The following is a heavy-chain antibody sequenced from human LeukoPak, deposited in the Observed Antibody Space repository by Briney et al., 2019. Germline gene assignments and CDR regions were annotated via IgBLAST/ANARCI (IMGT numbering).Heavy chain of an antibody. Sequence: PAETLSLSCAASGFTFSSYSMNWVRQAPGKGLEWVSSISSSSSYIYYADSVKGRFTISRDNAKDSVYLQMNSLRAEDTAVYYCARDSSSGGYWGQGTLVTVSS. CDR3: ARDSSSGGY. CDR1: GFTFSSYS. CDR2: ISSSSSYI. D-gene: IGHD6-25*01. J-gene: IGHJ4*02. V-gene: IGHV3-21*01.